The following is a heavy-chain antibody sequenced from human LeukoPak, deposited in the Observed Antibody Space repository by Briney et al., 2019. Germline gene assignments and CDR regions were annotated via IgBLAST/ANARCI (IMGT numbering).Heavy chain of an antibody. CDR1: GFTFSSYA. J-gene: IGHJ4*02. Sequence: GGSLRLSCAASGFTFSSYAMSWVRQAPGKGLEWVSGISWNSGSIGYADSVKGRFTISRDNAKNSLYLQMNSLRAEDTALYYCAKATRLGYGDYEGYYFDYWGQGTLVTVSS. CDR2: ISWNSGSI. D-gene: IGHD4-17*01. V-gene: IGHV3-9*01. CDR3: AKATRLGYGDYEGYYFDY.